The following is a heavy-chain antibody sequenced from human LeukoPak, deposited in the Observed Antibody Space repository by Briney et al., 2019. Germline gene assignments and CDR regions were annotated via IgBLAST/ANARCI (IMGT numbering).Heavy chain of an antibody. CDR3: ARESGNYFISY. J-gene: IGHJ4*02. D-gene: IGHD1-26*01. CDR1: GGSFSGYY. Sequence: SETLSLTCAVYGGSFSGYYWSWIRQPPGKGLEWIGEINHSGSTNYNPSLKSRVTISVDTSKNQFSLKLSSVTAADTAVYYCARESGNYFISYWGQGTLVTVSS. V-gene: IGHV4-34*01. CDR2: INHSGST.